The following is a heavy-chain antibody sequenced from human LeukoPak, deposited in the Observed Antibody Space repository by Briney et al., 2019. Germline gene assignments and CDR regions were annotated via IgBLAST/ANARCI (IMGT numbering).Heavy chain of an antibody. J-gene: IGHJ4*02. CDR2: INAGNGNT. Sequence: ASVKASCKASGYTFTSYAMHWVRQAPGQRLEWMGWINAGNGNTKYSQKFQGRVTITRDTSASTAYMELSSLRSEDTAVYYCARDHGWYLDLYYLDYWGQGTLVTVSS. CDR1: GYTFTSYA. D-gene: IGHD6-19*01. V-gene: IGHV1-3*01. CDR3: ARDHGWYLDLYYLDY.